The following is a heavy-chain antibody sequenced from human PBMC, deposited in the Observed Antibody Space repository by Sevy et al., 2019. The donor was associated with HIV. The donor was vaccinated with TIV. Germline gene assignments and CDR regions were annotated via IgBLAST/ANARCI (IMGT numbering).Heavy chain of an antibody. V-gene: IGHV3-53*01. D-gene: IGHD2-21*01. J-gene: IGHJ6*01. CDR2: IYSGGST. Sequence: GGSLRLSCAASEFTVSSNYMSWVRQAPGKGLEWVSVIYSGGSTYYADSVKGRFTISRDNSQNTVYLQMNSLRAEDTAVSYCARGVVVLGXGNXYGXDVWGXXTTVAVSS. CDR1: EFTVSSNY. CDR3: ARGVVVLGXGNXYGXDV.